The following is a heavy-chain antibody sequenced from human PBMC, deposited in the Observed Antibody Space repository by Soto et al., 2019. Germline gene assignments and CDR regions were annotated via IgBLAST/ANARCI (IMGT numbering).Heavy chain of an antibody. CDR1: GDTFNNYA. CDR2: IIPFFNTA. D-gene: IGHD3-10*01. CDR3: ATLRRRGFNGLPGSLDQ. Sequence: QVQLVQSGAAVKRPGSSLKVSCKTSGDTFNNYAIHWVRQAPGQGLEWMGGIIPFFNTANYTQKFQDRVTITAEEATSTTYMELGGLRSEDTAVYYCATLRRRGFNGLPGSLDQWGQGTLVTVSS. V-gene: IGHV1-69*01. J-gene: IGHJ4*02.